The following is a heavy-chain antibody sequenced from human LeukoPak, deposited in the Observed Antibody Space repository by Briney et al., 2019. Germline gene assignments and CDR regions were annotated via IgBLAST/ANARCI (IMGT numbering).Heavy chain of an antibody. V-gene: IGHV3-30*02. CDR1: GFTFSSYG. Sequence: PGGSLRLSCAASGFTFSSYGMHWVRQAPGKGLEWVAFIQYDGSDKYYADFVKGRFTISRDNSKNTMYLQMNSLRAEDTAVYYCRDPFDYWGQGTLVTVSS. CDR2: IQYDGSDK. CDR3: RDPFDY. J-gene: IGHJ4*02.